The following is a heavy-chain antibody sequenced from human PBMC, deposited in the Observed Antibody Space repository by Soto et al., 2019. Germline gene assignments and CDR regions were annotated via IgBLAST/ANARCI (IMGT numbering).Heavy chain of an antibody. CDR2: ISGSGGTT. V-gene: IGHV3-23*01. CDR3: AKGFIVVVTAIRPDDNFDV. D-gene: IGHD2-21*02. CDR1: GFTFNTYA. Sequence: EVQLLESGGGLAQPGGSLRLSCAASGFTFNTYAMNWVRQAPGKGLEWVASISGSGGTTYYADSVKGRFTVSRDTSKNTLFLQMNSLSAEDTAVYYCAKGFIVVVTAIRPDDNFDVCGQGTMVTVSS. J-gene: IGHJ3*01.